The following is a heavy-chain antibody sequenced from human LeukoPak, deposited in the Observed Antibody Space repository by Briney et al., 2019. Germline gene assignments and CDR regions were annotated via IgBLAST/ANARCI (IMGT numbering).Heavy chain of an antibody. CDR3: ARGQLPGDY. CDR2: INHSGST. J-gene: IGHJ4*02. Sequence: NTLETLSLTCAVYGGSFSGYYWSWIRQPPGKGLEWIGEINHSGSTNYNPSLKSRVTISVDTSKNQFSLKLSSVTVADTAVYYCARGQLPGDYWGQGTLVTVSS. V-gene: IGHV4-34*01. D-gene: IGHD2-2*01. CDR1: GGSFSGYY.